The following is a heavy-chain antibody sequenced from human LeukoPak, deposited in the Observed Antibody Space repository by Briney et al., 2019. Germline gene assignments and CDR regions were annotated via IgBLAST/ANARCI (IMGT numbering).Heavy chain of an antibody. D-gene: IGHD1-26*01. CDR1: GFTFSSYA. CDR2: ISGSGGST. V-gene: IGHV3-23*01. CDR3: AKPPSGSYLGYFDY. Sequence: GGSLRLSCAASGFTFSSYAMSWVRQAPGKGLEWVSAISGSGGSTYYADSVKGRFTISRDNSKNTLCLQMNSLRAEDTAVYYCAKPPSGSYLGYFDYWGQGTLVTVSS. J-gene: IGHJ4*02.